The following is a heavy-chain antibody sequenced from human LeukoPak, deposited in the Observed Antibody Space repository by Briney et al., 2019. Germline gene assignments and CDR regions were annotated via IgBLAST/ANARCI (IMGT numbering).Heavy chain of an antibody. CDR1: GGSFSGCY. V-gene: IGHV4-34*01. J-gene: IGHJ5*02. CDR2: INHSGST. Sequence: SETLSLTCAVYGGSFSGCYWSWIRQPPGKGLEWIGEINHSGSTNYNPSLKSRVTISVDTSKNQFSLKLSSVTAADTVVYYCVRNWFDPWGQGTLVTVSS. CDR3: VRNWFDP.